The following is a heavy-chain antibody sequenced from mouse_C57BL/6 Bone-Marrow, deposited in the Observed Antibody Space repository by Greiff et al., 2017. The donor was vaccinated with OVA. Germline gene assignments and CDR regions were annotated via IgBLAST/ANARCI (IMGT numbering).Heavy chain of an antibody. Sequence: QVQLQQSGPGLVQPSQSLSITCTVSGFSLTSYGVHWVRQSPGKGLEWLGVIWRGGSTDSNAAFMSRLCITKYNSKSQVFFRSNSLQATDTDIYSCAGEATTVMDYWGQGTSVTVSS. D-gene: IGHD1-1*01. CDR1: GFSLTSYG. J-gene: IGHJ4*01. V-gene: IGHV2-5*01. CDR2: IWRGGST. CDR3: AGEATTVMDY.